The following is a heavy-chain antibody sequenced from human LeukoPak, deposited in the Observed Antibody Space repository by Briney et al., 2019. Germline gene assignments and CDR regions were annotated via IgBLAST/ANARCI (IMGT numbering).Heavy chain of an antibody. Sequence: SEILSLTCTVSGGSISSRSYYWGWIRQPPGKGLEWIGSIYYSGSTYYNPSLENRVTISVDTSKNQFSLKLSSVTAADTAVYYCARQLGYCSSTSCYADKVDYWGQGTLVTVSS. J-gene: IGHJ4*02. V-gene: IGHV4-39*01. CDR1: GGSISSRSYY. D-gene: IGHD2-2*01. CDR2: IYYSGST. CDR3: ARQLGYCSSTSCYADKVDY.